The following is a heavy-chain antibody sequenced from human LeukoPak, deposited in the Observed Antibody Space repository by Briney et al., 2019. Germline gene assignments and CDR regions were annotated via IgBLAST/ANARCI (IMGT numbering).Heavy chain of an antibody. CDR1: GYTFTSYD. J-gene: IGHJ4*02. CDR3: VRQSGGTVITIIDY. Sequence: ASVKVSCKASGYTFTSYDINWVRQATGRGLEWMGWMNPNSGNTGYAQKFQGRVTMTRNTSINTAYLQWSSLKASDTAIYYCVRQSGGTVITIIDYWAREPWSPSPQ. CDR2: MNPNSGNT. V-gene: IGHV1-8*01. D-gene: IGHD2-15*01.